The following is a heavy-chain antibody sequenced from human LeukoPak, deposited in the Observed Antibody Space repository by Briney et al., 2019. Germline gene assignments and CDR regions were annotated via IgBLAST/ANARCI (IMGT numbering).Heavy chain of an antibody. V-gene: IGHV3-21*01. CDR2: ISSGSTNI. J-gene: IGHJ4*02. CDR1: GFTFSIYS. Sequence: GGSLRLSCAASGFTFSIYSMNWVRQAPGKGLEWVSCISSGSTNIYYADSVRGRFTISRANAKNSLYLQMNSLRAEDTAVYYCARVGGYCSSISNCYGDYWGQGTLVTVSS. D-gene: IGHD2-2*01. CDR3: ARVGGYCSSISNCYGDY.